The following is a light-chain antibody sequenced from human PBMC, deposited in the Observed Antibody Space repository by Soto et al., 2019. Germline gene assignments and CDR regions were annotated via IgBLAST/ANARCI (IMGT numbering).Light chain of an antibody. V-gene: IGKV3-15*01. CDR2: GAS. Sequence: EIVMTQSPATLSVSPGERATLSCRASQSGSSNLAWYQQKPGQAPRLLIYGASTRATGIPARFNGSGSGTKFHLAISSLRSEDFAVYYCQQYNNWPPWTFGQGTKVEIK. J-gene: IGKJ1*01. CDR3: QQYNNWPPWT. CDR1: QSGSSN.